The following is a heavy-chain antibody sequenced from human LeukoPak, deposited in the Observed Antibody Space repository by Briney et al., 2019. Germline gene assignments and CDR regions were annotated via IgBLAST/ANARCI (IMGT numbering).Heavy chain of an antibody. CDR1: GFTFSSYS. CDR3: ARVRIAAPNWFDP. J-gene: IGHJ5*02. D-gene: IGHD6-6*01. CDR2: ISSSSSYI. V-gene: IGHV3-21*01. Sequence: TGGSLRLSCAASGFTFSSYSMNWVRQAPGKGLEWVSSISSSSSYIYYADSVKGRFTISRDNAKNSLYLQMNSLRAEDTAVYYCARVRIAAPNWFDPWGQGTLVTVSS.